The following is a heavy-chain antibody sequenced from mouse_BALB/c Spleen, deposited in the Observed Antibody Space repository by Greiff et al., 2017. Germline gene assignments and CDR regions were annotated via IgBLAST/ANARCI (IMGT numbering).Heavy chain of an antibody. Sequence: EVKLVESGGGLVKPGGSLKLSCAASGFTFSSYAMSWVRQSPEKRLEWVAEISSGGSYTYYPDTVTGRFTISRDNAKNTLYLEMSSLRSEDTAMYYCASVYYDYDDVFAYWGQGTLVTVSA. CDR1: GFTFSSYA. CDR2: ISSGGSYT. CDR3: ASVYYDYDDVFAY. D-gene: IGHD2-4*01. V-gene: IGHV5-9-4*01. J-gene: IGHJ3*01.